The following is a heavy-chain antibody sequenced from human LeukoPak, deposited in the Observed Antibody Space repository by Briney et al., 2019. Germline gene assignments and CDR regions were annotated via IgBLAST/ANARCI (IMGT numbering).Heavy chain of an antibody. J-gene: IGHJ5*02. CDR1: GFTVSSNY. Sequence: PGGSLRLSCAASGFTVSSNYMSWVRQAPGRGLEWVAFIQFHGSDIFYADSVEGRFTISRDNSKNTLYLQMNSLRPEDTAVYYCAKDNPIEKVPGLGPGSWGQGTLVTVSS. D-gene: IGHD2-2*01. CDR2: IQFHGSDI. CDR3: AKDNPIEKVPGLGPGS. V-gene: IGHV3-30*02.